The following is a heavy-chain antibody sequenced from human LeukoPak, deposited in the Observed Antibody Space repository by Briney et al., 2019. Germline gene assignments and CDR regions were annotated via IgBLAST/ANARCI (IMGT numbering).Heavy chain of an antibody. V-gene: IGHV1-24*01. D-gene: IGHD1-1*01. CDR3: ATEKDELLDS. Sequence: ASVQFSCQVYGYGLSELFTGWVRPATGKGSEWMGGFDPEDGEPMYAQKFQGRVTMTEDTSTDTAYMELRSLRSEDTAVYYCATEKDELLDSWGQGTLVTVSS. CDR1: GYGLSELF. J-gene: IGHJ5*01. CDR2: FDPEDGEP.